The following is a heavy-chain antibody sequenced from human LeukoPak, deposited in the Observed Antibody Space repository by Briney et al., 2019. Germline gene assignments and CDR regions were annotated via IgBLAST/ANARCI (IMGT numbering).Heavy chain of an antibody. D-gene: IGHD5-12*01. CDR2: FDPEDGET. Sequence: ASVKVSRKGPRYTPTQLSMHWVPQAPGKGLDRKGGFDPEDGETIYAQKFQGRVTMTEDTSTDTAYMELSSLRSEDTAVYYCATLIYSGYALGRPYDYWGQGTLVTVSS. J-gene: IGHJ4*02. CDR3: ATLIYSGYALGRPYDY. V-gene: IGHV1-24*01. CDR1: RYTPTQLS.